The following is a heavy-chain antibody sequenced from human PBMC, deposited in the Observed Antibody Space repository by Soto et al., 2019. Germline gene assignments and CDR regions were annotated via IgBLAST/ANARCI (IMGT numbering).Heavy chain of an antibody. D-gene: IGHD6-13*01. CDR2: IYPGDSDT. J-gene: IGHJ6*02. CDR1: GYSFTSYW. CDR3: ARSAAAGKYCDVMAF. Sequence: PGESLKISCKGSGYSFTSYWIGWVRQMPGKGLELMGIIYPGDSDTRYSPSFQGQVTISADKSISTAYLQWSSLKASDTAMYYCARSAAAGKYCDVMAFWAQGTTVPGSS. V-gene: IGHV5-51*01.